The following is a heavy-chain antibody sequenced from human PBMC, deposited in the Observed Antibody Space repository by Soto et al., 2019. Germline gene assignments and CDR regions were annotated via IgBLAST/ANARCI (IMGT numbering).Heavy chain of an antibody. CDR1: GFTLSTYA. J-gene: IGHJ3*02. CDR2: ISGSADNI. CDR3: ARPRGYGVFDAYDI. V-gene: IGHV3-23*01. Sequence: PGGSRRSPGAPSGFTLSTYAISWCRQAPGKGLEWVSAISGSADNIFYAASVKGGFTISRESTTTKLQFSRLRTEKTAVYYCARPRGYGVFDAYDIWGQGAMVTVSS. D-gene: IGHD4-17*01.